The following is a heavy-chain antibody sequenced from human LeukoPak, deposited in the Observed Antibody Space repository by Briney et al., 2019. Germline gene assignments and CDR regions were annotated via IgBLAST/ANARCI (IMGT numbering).Heavy chain of an antibody. CDR2: INHSGST. D-gene: IGHD5-18*01. CDR3: ARSLVDTAMVINGY. CDR1: GGSFSGYY. J-gene: IGHJ4*02. Sequence: SETLSLTCAVYGGSFSGYYWSWIRQPPGKGLEWIGEINHSGSTNYNPSLKSRVTISVDTSKNQFSLKLSSVTAADTAAYYCARSLVDTAMVINGYWGQGTLVTVSS. V-gene: IGHV4-34*01.